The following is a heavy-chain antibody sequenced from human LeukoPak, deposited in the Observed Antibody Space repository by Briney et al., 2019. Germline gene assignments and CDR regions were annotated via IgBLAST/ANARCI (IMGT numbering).Heavy chain of an antibody. CDR3: ARSPVAGDYYYYGMDV. CDR2: IIPIFGTA. J-gene: IGHJ6*02. CDR1: GGTFSSYA. Sequence: SVKVSCKASGGTFSSYAISWVRQAPGQGLEWMGGIIPIFGTANYAQKFQGRVTSTADESTSTAYIELSSLRSEDTAVYYCARSPVAGDYYYYGMDVWGQGTTVTVCS. V-gene: IGHV1-69*01. D-gene: IGHD6-19*01.